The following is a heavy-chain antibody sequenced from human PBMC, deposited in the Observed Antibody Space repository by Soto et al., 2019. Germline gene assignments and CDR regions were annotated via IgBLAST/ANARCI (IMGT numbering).Heavy chain of an antibody. CDR3: ARVSCYYYGSGDTEVPMAV. Sequence: EVQLVESGGGLVKPGGSLRLSCAASGFTFSSYSMNWVRQAPGKGLEWVSSISSSSSYIYYADSVKGRFTISRDNAKNPLYLQMNSLRAEDTAVYYCARVSCYYYGSGDTEVPMAVWGQGTTVTVSS. CDR2: ISSSSSYI. CDR1: GFTFSSYS. D-gene: IGHD3-10*01. V-gene: IGHV3-21*01. J-gene: IGHJ6*02.